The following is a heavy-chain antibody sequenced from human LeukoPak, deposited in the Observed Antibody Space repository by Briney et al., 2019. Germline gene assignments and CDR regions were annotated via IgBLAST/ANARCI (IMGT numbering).Heavy chain of an antibody. Sequence: SQTLSLTCTVSGGSISSGGYYWSWIRQHPGKGLEWIGYIYYSGSTYYNPSLKSRVTISVDTSKNQFSLKLSSVTAADTAVYYCAREVGAPVGWFDPWGREPWSPSPQ. J-gene: IGHJ5*02. CDR1: GGSISSGGYY. V-gene: IGHV4-31*03. CDR3: AREVGAPVGWFDP. CDR2: IYYSGST. D-gene: IGHD4/OR15-4a*01.